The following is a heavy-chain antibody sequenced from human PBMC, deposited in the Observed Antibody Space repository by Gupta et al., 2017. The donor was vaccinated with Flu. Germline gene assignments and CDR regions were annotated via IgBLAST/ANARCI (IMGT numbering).Heavy chain of an antibody. D-gene: IGHD2-15*01. CDR3: ARRAVSGGRIYYYYMDV. Sequence: QVQLVQSGAEVKKPGASVKVSCKASGYTFTSYDINWVRQATGQGLEWMGWMKPNSGNTGYAQKFQGRVTMTRNTSISTAYMELSSLRSEDTAVYYCARRAVSGGRIYYYYMDVWGKGTTVTVSS. CDR1: GYTFTSYD. V-gene: IGHV1-8*01. J-gene: IGHJ6*03. CDR2: MKPNSGNT.